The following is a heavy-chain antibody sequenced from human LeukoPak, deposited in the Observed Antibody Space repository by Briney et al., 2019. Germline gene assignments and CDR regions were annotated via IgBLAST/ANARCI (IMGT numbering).Heavy chain of an antibody. CDR1: GYTFTGYY. CDR2: INPNSGGT. D-gene: IGHD6-19*01. CDR3: ARAAAVAGTRNDAFDI. V-gene: IGHV1-2*02. Sequence: ASVKVSCKASGYTFTGYYMHWVRQAPGQGLEWMGWINPNSGGTNYAQKFQGRVTMTGDTSISTAYMVLSRLRSDDTAVYYCARAAAVAGTRNDAFDIWGQGTMVTVSS. J-gene: IGHJ3*02.